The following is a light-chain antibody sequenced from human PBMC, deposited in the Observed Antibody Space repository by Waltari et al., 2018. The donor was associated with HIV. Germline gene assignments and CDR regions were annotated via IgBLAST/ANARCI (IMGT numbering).Light chain of an antibody. CDR3: QQYFNTPLT. CDR1: RTILYNSNNKNY. CDR2: WAS. V-gene: IGKV4-1*01. J-gene: IGKJ4*01. Sequence: DIVMTQSPYALALSLGERATINCKSIRTILYNSNNKNYLAWYQQKPGQPPKLLIYWASTRESGVPDRFSGSGSGTDFTLTISNVQTEDMAVYYCQQYFNTPLTFGGGTKVEIK.